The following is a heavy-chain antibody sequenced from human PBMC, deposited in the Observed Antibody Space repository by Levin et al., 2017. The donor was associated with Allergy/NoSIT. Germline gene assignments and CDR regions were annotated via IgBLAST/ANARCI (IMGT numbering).Heavy chain of an antibody. CDR2: ISSNGGST. CDR1: GFTFSLHA. Sequence: PGGSLRLSCVASGFTFSLHAMHWVRQAPGKGMEYVSAISSNGGSTYYADSVNDRFTISRDNSKNTLYLQMGSLRPEDMAVYYCARGTQQWLASGGHFDYWGQGTLVTVSS. J-gene: IGHJ4*02. D-gene: IGHD6-19*01. V-gene: IGHV3-64*02. CDR3: ARGTQQWLASGGHFDY.